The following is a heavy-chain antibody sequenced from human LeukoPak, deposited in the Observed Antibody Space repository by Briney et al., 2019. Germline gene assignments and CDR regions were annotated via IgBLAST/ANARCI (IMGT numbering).Heavy chain of an antibody. V-gene: IGHV1-69*06. D-gene: IGHD2-8*02. CDR2: SIPIFGTA. Sequence: GASVKVSCKASGGTFSSYAISWVRQAPGQGLEGMGGSIPIFGTANYAQKFQGRVTITADKSTSTAYMELSSLRSEDTAVYYCASSPSQFGVLGYFQHWGQGTLVTVSS. CDR3: ASSPSQFGVLGYFQH. CDR1: GGTFSSYA. J-gene: IGHJ1*01.